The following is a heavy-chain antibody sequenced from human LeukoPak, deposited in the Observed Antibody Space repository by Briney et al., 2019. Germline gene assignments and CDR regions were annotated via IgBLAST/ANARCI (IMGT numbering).Heavy chain of an antibody. D-gene: IGHD6-25*01. V-gene: IGHV4-59*11. CDR3: VREATSGSFNY. Sequence: SETLSLTCTVSGGSISSHYWSWIRQPPGMGLEWIGYIYYSGSTNYNPSLKGRVTISVDTSKNQFSLRLSSVTAADTAVYYCVREATSGSFNYWGQGTLVTVSS. CDR1: GGSISSHY. CDR2: IYYSGST. J-gene: IGHJ4*02.